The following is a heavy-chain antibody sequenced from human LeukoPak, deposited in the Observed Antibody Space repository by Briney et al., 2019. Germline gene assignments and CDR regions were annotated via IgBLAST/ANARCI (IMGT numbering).Heavy chain of an antibody. J-gene: IGHJ6*03. Sequence: SETLSLTCTVSGASISSYYWSWIRQPAGKGLEWIGRIHTSGSTNYNPSLKSRVTISVDTSKNQFSLKLSSVTAADTAVYYCARSSEGRYYYDSSGFSYYYYYMDVWGKGTTVTISS. V-gene: IGHV4-4*07. CDR3: ARSSEGRYYYDSSGFSYYYYYMDV. CDR2: IHTSGST. CDR1: GASISSYY. D-gene: IGHD3-22*01.